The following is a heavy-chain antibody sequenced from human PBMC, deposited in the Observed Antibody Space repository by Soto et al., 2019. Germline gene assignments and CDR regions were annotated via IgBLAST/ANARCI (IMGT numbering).Heavy chain of an antibody. CDR1: GGTFSSYT. CDR2: IIPILGIA. Sequence: GASVKVSCKASGGTFSSYTISWVRQAPGQGLEWMGRIIPILGIANYAQKFQGRVTITADKSTSTAYMELSSLRSEDTAVYYCARGVSDIVVVVAASQEWFDPWGQGTLVTVSS. V-gene: IGHV1-69*02. J-gene: IGHJ5*02. D-gene: IGHD2-15*01. CDR3: ARGVSDIVVVVAASQEWFDP.